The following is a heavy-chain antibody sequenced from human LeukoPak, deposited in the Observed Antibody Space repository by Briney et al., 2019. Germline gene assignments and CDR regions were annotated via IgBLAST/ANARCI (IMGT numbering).Heavy chain of an antibody. CDR1: GFTFSSYW. V-gene: IGHV3-74*01. CDR2: INTAGSST. Sequence: GGSLRLSCAASGFTFSSYWMHWVRQAPGKGLVWVSRINTAGSSTDYADSAKGRFTISRDNAKNTLYLQMNSLRAEDTAVYYCTREGTNDAFDIWGQGTVVIVSS. D-gene: IGHD3-10*01. CDR3: TREGTNDAFDI. J-gene: IGHJ3*02.